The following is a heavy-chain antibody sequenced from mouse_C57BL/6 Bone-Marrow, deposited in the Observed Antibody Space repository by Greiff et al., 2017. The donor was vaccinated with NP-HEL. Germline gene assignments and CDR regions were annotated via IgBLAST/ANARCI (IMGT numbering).Heavy chain of an antibody. V-gene: IGHV10-1*01. J-gene: IGHJ2*01. CDR2: ICSKSNNYAT. CDR1: GFSFNTYA. CDR3: VRRNY. Sequence: EVKLVESGGGLVQPKGSLKLSCAASGFSFNTYAMNWVRQAPGKGLEWVARICSKSNNYATYYAESVKDRFTISRDDSESMLYLQMNNVKTEETAMYYCVRRNYWGQGTTLTVSA.